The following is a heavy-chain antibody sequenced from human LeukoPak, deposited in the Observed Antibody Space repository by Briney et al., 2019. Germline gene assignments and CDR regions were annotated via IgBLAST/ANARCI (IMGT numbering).Heavy chain of an antibody. Sequence: SETLSLTCTVSGGSISSYYWSWIRQPPGKGLEWIGYIYYSGSTNYNPSLKSRVTISVDTSKNQFSLKLSSVTAADTAVYYCARGARYYYGSGSYLRPYNWFDPWGQGTLVTVSS. J-gene: IGHJ5*02. D-gene: IGHD3-10*01. CDR2: IYYSGST. V-gene: IGHV4-59*01. CDR1: GGSISSYY. CDR3: ARGARYYYGSGSYLRPYNWFDP.